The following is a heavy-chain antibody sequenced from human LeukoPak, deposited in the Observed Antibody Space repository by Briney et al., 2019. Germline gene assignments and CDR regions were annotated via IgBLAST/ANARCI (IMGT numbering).Heavy chain of an antibody. CDR1: GFTFSSYA. J-gene: IGHJ4*02. CDR2: ISYDGSNK. CDR3: ARVRSMAGTNLPDY. Sequence: GRSLRLSCAASGFTFSSYAMHWVRQAPGKGLEWVAVISYDGSNKYYADSVKGRFTISRDNSKNTLYLQMNSLRAEDTAVYYCARVRSMAGTNLPDYWGQGTLVTVSS. V-gene: IGHV3-30-3*01. D-gene: IGHD6-19*01.